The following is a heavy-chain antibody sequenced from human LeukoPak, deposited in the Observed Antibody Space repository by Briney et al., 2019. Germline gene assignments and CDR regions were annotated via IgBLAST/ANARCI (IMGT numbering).Heavy chain of an antibody. Sequence: GESLKISCKGSGYRFTSYWIGWVRQMPGKGLEWMGIIHPGDSDTRYSPSFQGQVTISADKSISTAYVQWSSLKASDSAMYYCARTPRRDLPFDYWGKGTLVTVSS. CDR2: IHPGDSDT. CDR1: GYRFTSYW. V-gene: IGHV5-51*01. J-gene: IGHJ4*02. CDR3: ARTPRRDLPFDY. D-gene: IGHD5-24*01.